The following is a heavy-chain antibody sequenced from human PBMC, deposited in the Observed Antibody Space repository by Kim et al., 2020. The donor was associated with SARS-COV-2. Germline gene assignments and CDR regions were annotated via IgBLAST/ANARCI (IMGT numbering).Heavy chain of an antibody. V-gene: IGHV3-30*18. CDR1: GFTFSNYC. J-gene: IGHJ6*02. CDR2: VSYDESNK. Sequence: GGSLRLSCAASGFTFSNYCMHWVRQAPGKGLEWVAIVSYDESNKHFGESVKGRFTISRDNSKNTVYLQMNSLRPEDTGVYYCAKDLVAGLSAMDVWGHGTTVIVSS. CDR3: AKDLVAGLSAMDV. D-gene: IGHD6-19*01.